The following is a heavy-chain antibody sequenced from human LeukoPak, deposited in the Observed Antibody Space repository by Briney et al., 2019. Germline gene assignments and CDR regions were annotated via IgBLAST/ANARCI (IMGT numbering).Heavy chain of an antibody. Sequence: ASVKVFCKASGYTFTSYYMHWVRQAPGQGLEWMGIINPSGGSTSYAQKFQGRVTMTRDTSTSTVYMELSSLRSEDTAVYYCVRDDFNHEALFDYWGQGTLVTVSS. CDR1: GYTFTSYY. CDR3: VRDDFNHEALFDY. CDR2: INPSGGST. J-gene: IGHJ4*02. V-gene: IGHV1-46*01. D-gene: IGHD1-14*01.